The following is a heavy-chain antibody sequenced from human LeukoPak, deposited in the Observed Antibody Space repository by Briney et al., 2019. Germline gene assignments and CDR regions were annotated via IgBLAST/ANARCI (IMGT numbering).Heavy chain of an antibody. CDR3: ARRNGYIFGDYFDY. V-gene: IGHV1-18*01. CDR1: GYTFTSYG. CDR2: ISVYSGNT. D-gene: IGHD3-10*02. J-gene: IGHJ4*02. Sequence: ASVKVSCKASGYTFTSYGISWVRQAPGQGLEWMGWISVYSGNTNYAQKLQGRVTMTTDTSTSTAYMELRSLRSDDTAVYYCARRNGYIFGDYFDYWGQGTLVTVSS.